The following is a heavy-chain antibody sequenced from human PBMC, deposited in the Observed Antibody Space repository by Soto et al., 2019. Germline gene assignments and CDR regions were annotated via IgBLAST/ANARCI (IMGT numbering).Heavy chain of an antibody. CDR3: ARGGGNSGSYYYYGMDV. V-gene: IGHV4-30-2*01. CDR2: TYHSGST. CDR1: GGSISSGSYS. Sequence: SETLSLTCTVSGGSISSGSYSWGWIRQPPGKGLEWIGYTYHSGSTYYNPSLKSRVTISVDRSKNQFSLKLSSVTAADTAVYYCARGGGNSGSYYYYGMDVWGQGTTVTVS. D-gene: IGHD4-4*01. J-gene: IGHJ6*02.